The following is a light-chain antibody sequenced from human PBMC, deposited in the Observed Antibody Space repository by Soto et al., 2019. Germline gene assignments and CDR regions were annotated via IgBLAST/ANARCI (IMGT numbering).Light chain of an antibody. V-gene: IGKV3-20*01. CDR2: GAS. Sequence: EIVLTQSPATLSLSPGERAILSFRASQSVSTNYLAWYQQKPGQAPRLLIYGASNRATGIPDRFSGSGSGTDFTLTISRLEPEDFAVYYCQQYGSSGTFGQGTKVDI. J-gene: IGKJ1*01. CDR1: QSVSTNY. CDR3: QQYGSSGT.